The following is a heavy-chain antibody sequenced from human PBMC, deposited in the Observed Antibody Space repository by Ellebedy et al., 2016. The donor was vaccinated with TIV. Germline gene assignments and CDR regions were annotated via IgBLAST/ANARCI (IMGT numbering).Heavy chain of an antibody. CDR3: ARDPALDY. CDR1: GFTFSSYS. V-gene: IGHV3-48*02. Sequence: GESLKISXAASGFTFSSYSMNWVRQAPGKGLEWVSYISSSSSTIYYADSVKGRFTISRDNAKNSLYLHMNSLRDEDTAVYYCARDPALDYWGQGTLVTVSS. CDR2: ISSSSSTI. J-gene: IGHJ4*02.